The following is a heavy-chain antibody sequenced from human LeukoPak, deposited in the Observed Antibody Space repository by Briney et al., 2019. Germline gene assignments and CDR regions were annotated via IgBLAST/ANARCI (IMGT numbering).Heavy chain of an antibody. CDR1: GFTFSSYA. J-gene: IGHJ4*02. CDR3: ASTLRWLGYFDY. V-gene: IGHV3-30*14. D-gene: IGHD6-19*01. Sequence: PGRSLRLSCAASGFTFSSYAMHWVRQAPGKGLEWVAVISYDGSNKYYADSVKGRFTISRDNSKNTLYLQMNSLRAEDTAVYYCASTLRWLGYFDYWGQGTLVTVSS. CDR2: ISYDGSNK.